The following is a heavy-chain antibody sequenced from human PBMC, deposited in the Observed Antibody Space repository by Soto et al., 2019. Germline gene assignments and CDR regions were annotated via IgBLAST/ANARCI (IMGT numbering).Heavy chain of an antibody. V-gene: IGHV3-30-3*01. CDR3: ARDVILEQAPMWLDP. CDR2: ISYDGSHK. CDR1: GFTFSSYA. Sequence: QVQLVESGGGVVQPGRSLRLSCAASGFTFSSYAMHWVRQAPGKGLEWVAVISYDGSHKYYADSVKGRFTISRDNSKNTLYLQMNSLRAEDTAVYYCARDVILEQAPMWLDPWGQGTLVTVSS. J-gene: IGHJ5*02.